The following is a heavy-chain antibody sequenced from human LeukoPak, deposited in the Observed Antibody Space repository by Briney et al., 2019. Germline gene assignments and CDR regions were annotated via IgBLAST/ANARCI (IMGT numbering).Heavy chain of an antibody. V-gene: IGHV4-61*02. Sequence: SETLSLTCTVSGGSISSGSYYWSWIRQPAGKGLEWIGRIYTSGSTNYNPSLKSRVTISVDTSKNQLSLKLSSVTAADTAVYYCARDQLSSSWFDYWGQGTLVTVSS. CDR3: ARDQLSSSWFDY. CDR1: GGSISSGSYY. J-gene: IGHJ4*02. D-gene: IGHD6-13*01. CDR2: IYTSGST.